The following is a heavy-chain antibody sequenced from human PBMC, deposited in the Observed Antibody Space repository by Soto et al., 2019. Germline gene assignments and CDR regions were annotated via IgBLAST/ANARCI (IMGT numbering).Heavy chain of an antibody. Sequence: QVQLQESGPGLVNPSQTLSLTCSVSGASIGSAGYYWTWIRQHSGKGLEWIGHIYNTGSAHYNSSLKSRVTISVDTSRDQFSLHLTSVTVADTAVYYCARARPYHYEIIWGQGTLVTVSS. CDR3: ARARPYHYEII. J-gene: IGHJ4*02. V-gene: IGHV4-31*03. CDR2: IYNTGSA. CDR1: GASIGSAGYY. D-gene: IGHD6-6*01.